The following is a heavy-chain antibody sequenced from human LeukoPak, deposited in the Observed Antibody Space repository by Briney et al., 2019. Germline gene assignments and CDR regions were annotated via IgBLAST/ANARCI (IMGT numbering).Heavy chain of an antibody. CDR1: GYSISTGYY. V-gene: IGHV4-61*01. CDR3: ARDLTMVRGSHAFDI. J-gene: IGHJ3*02. Sequence: SETLSLTCTVSGYSISTGYYWDWIRQPPGKGLEWIGYIYYSGSTNYNPSLKSRVTISVDTSKNQFSLKLSSVTAADTAVYYCARDLTMVRGSHAFDIWGQGTMVTVSS. D-gene: IGHD3-10*01. CDR2: IYYSGST.